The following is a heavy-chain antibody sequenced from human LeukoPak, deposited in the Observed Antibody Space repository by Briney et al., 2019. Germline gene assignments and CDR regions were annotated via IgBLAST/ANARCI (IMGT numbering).Heavy chain of an antibody. J-gene: IGHJ4*02. CDR1: GLNFRNYG. V-gene: IGHV3-30*02. Sequence: GGSLRLSCAASGLNFRNYGMHWVRQAPGKGLEWVAVIWYDGSNQYYVDSVKGRFTVSKDNAKNMLYLQMNTLRAEDTAVYYCAKPPDWYCSSPSCHFAAPFDYWGQGTLVTVSS. CDR2: IWYDGSNQ. CDR3: AKPPDWYCSSPSCHFAAPFDY. D-gene: IGHD2-2*01.